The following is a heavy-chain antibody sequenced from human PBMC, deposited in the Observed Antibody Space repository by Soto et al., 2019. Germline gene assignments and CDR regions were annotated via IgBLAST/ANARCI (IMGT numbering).Heavy chain of an antibody. V-gene: IGHV1-18*04. CDR3: ARDGRGYYDILTGYYSTFDY. J-gene: IGHJ4*02. D-gene: IGHD3-9*01. CDR1: GYTFTSYG. Sequence: ASVKVSCKASGYTFTSYGISWVLQAPGQGLEWMGWISAYNGNTNYAQKLQGRVTMTTDTSTSTAYMELRSLRSDDTAVYYCARDGRGYYDILTGYYSTFDYWGQGTLVTVSS. CDR2: ISAYNGNT.